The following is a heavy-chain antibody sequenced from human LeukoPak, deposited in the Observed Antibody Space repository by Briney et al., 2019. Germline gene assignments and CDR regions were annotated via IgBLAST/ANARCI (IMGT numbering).Heavy chain of an antibody. CDR2: ISSSGSTI. Sequence: GGSLRLSCTVSGFTFSSYAMSWVRQAPGKGLEWVSYISSSGSTIYYADSVKGRFTISRGNAKNSLYLQMNSLRAEDTAVYYCARRRDGYVDYWGQGTLVTVSS. CDR1: GFTFSSYA. D-gene: IGHD5-24*01. CDR3: ARRRDGYVDY. J-gene: IGHJ4*02. V-gene: IGHV3-48*04.